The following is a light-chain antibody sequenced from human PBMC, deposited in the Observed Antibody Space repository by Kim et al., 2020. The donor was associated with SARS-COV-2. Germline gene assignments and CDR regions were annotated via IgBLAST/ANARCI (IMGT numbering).Light chain of an antibody. J-gene: IGKJ1*01. Sequence: EIVLTQSPGTLSLSPGERATRSCRASQSVIGTSFLAWYQQRPGQAPRLLIYGTSSRATGIPERFSGSGSGTDFTLTISRLQPEDFAVYYCLLYGTSRGTFGQGTKVYIK. CDR2: GTS. CDR3: LLYGTSRGT. CDR1: QSVIGTSF. V-gene: IGKV3-20*01.